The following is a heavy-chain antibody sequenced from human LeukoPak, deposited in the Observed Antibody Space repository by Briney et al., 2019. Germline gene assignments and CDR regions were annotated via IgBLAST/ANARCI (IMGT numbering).Heavy chain of an antibody. CDR2: ITSSSNYI. CDR3: ARDRGYFDN. Sequence: GGSLRLSCAASGLTFSIYSMNWVRQAPGKGLEWLSSITSSSNYIYYADSVKGRFTISRDNVQNSLYLQMNSPRAEDTAMYYCARDRGYFDNWGQGTLVTVSS. CDR1: GLTFSIYS. J-gene: IGHJ4*02. V-gene: IGHV3-21*01.